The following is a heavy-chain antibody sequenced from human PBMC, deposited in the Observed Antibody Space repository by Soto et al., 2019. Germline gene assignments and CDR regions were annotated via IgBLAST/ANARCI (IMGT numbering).Heavy chain of an antibody. CDR1: GYTFTGYY. CDR2: INPNSGGT. D-gene: IGHD2-15*01. Sequence: ASVKVSCKASGYTFTGYYMHWVRQAPGQGLEWMGWINPNSGGTNYAQKFQGWVTMTGDTSISTAYMELSRLRSDDTAVYYCARGTLSKTRIGQLEFDYWGQGTLVTVSS. CDR3: ARGTLSKTRIGQLEFDY. J-gene: IGHJ4*02. V-gene: IGHV1-2*04.